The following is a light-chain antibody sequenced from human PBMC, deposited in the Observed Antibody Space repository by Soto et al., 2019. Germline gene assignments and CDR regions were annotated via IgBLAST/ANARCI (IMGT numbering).Light chain of an antibody. CDR2: DAS. V-gene: IGKV3-11*01. CDR1: QSVSSY. J-gene: IGKJ4*01. Sequence: EIVLTQSPATLSLSPGERATLSCRASQSVSSYLAWYQQKPGQAPRLLIYDASNRATGIPARFSGSGSGTDFTLTISSLAPEDFAVYYCQQRSNSPPTLTFGGGTKVEIK. CDR3: QQRSNSPPTLT.